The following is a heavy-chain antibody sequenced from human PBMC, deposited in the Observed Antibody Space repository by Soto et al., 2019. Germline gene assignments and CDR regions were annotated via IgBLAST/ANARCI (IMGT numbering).Heavy chain of an antibody. Sequence: PSETLSLTCAVSGGSISSSNWWSWVRQPPGKGLEWIGEIYHSGSTNYNPSLKSRVTISVDKSKNQFSLKLSSVTAADTAVYYCANVYCSGGSCYPEYFDYSGQGTLVTVSS. J-gene: IGHJ4*02. CDR2: IYHSGST. D-gene: IGHD2-15*01. V-gene: IGHV4-4*02. CDR3: ANVYCSGGSCYPEYFDY. CDR1: GGSISSSNW.